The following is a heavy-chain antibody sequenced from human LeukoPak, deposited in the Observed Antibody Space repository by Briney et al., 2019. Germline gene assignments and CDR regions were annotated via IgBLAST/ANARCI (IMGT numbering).Heavy chain of an antibody. CDR1: GYTFTGYY. J-gene: IGHJ6*02. CDR3: ARANVDIVATSPLYYYYYGMDV. Sequence: ASVKVSCKASGYTFTGYYMHWVRQAPGQGLEWMGIINPSGGSTSYAQKFQGRVTMTRDTSTSTVYMELSSLRSEDTAVYYCARANVDIVATSPLYYYYYGMDVWGQGTTVTVSS. V-gene: IGHV1-46*01. D-gene: IGHD5-12*01. CDR2: INPSGGST.